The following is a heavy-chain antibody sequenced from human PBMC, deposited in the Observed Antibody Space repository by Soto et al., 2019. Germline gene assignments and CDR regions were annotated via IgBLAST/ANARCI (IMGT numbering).Heavy chain of an antibody. J-gene: IGHJ5*02. CDR1: GFTFNTYA. CDR3: AKEGGYSYGSVNWFDP. D-gene: IGHD5-18*01. V-gene: IGHV3-30-3*02. CDR2: MSHDGGNK. Sequence: PGGSLRLSCAASGFTFNTYAIHWVRQAPGKGLEWVAVMSHDGGNKYYAESVKGRFTISRDNSKNTLYLQMNSLRAEDTAVYYCAKEGGYSYGSVNWFDPWGQGTLVTVSS.